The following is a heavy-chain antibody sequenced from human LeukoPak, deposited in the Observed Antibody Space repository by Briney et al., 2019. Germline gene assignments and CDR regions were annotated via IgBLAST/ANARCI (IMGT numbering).Heavy chain of an antibody. J-gene: IGHJ2*01. CDR1: GGSISTYY. CDR3: ARPGRDDTDDWNFDL. V-gene: IGHV4-59*08. Sequence: SETLSLTCTVSGGSISTYYWNWIRQPPGKGLEWIGYVSYSGSTSYNPSLESRVTISVDTSKNQFSLKLTSVTAADTAVYYCARPGRDDTDDWNFDLWGRGTLVTVSS. CDR2: VSYSGST. D-gene: IGHD1-1*01.